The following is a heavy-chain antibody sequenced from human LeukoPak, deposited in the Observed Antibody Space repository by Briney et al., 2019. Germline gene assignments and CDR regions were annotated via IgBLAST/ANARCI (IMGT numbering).Heavy chain of an antibody. CDR1: GFTFSSYA. D-gene: IGHD2-2*01. CDR2: ISGSGGST. V-gene: IGHV3-23*01. CDR3: AKGSIVVVPAAQFDP. J-gene: IGHJ5*02. Sequence: GGSLRLSCAASGFTFSSYAMIWVRQAPGKGLEWVSAISGSGGSTYYADSVKGRFTISRDNSKNTLYLQMNSLRAEDTAVYYCAKGSIVVVPAAQFDPWGQGTLVTVSS.